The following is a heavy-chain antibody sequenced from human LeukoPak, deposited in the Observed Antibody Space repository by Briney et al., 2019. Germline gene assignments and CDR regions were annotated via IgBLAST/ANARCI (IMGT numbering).Heavy chain of an antibody. CDR2: FDPEDGET. V-gene: IGHV1-24*01. CDR3: ARGRSPPAAAESLFDP. Sequence: ASVKVSCKVSGYTLTELSMHWVRQAPGKGLEWMGGFDPEDGETIYAQKFQGRVTMTRNTSITTAYMELSSLRSEDTAVYYCARGRSPPAAAESLFDPWGQGTLVTVSS. J-gene: IGHJ5*02. D-gene: IGHD6-13*01. CDR1: GYTLTELS.